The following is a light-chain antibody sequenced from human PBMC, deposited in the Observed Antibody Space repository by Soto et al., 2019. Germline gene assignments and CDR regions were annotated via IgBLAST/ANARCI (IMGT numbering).Light chain of an antibody. CDR1: QSITSF. CDR3: EQSYSTPS. CDR2: AAS. Sequence: IKISQCETSLSASVGSRETITFRASQSITSFLNWYQHKPGKAPKLLIFAASSLQSGVPPRFSGSGSGTDFTLTISSLQPEDFATYYCEQSYSTPSFCQGTRLAI. V-gene: IGKV1-39*01. J-gene: IGKJ5*01.